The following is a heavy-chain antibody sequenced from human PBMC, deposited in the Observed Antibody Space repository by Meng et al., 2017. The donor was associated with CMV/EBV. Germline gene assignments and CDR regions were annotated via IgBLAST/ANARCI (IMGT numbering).Heavy chain of an antibody. CDR2: ISGSGGST. CDR3: AKDLLLFGGANAYFDH. Sequence: GESLKISCAASGFTFSSYAMSWVRQAPGKGLEWVSAISGSGGSTYYADSVKGRFTISRDNSKNTVYLQMNSLRPEETAIYYCAKDLLLFGGANAYFDHWGQGTLVTVSS. V-gene: IGHV3-23*01. CDR1: GFTFSSYA. J-gene: IGHJ4*02. D-gene: IGHD3-16*01.